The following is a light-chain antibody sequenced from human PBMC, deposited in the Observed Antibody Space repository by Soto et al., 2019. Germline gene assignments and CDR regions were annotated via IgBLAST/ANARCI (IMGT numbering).Light chain of an antibody. Sequence: DLQMTQSTSSVSASLGDRVTLTCGASQGISSWLAWYQQKPGKAPKLLIYAASSLQSGVPSRFSGSRYGPDVNLTISSLQTEDFATYYCQQSYSSPPTFGQGTKVDIK. J-gene: IGKJ1*01. CDR1: QGISSW. CDR3: QQSYSSPPT. CDR2: AAS. V-gene: IGKV1-12*01.